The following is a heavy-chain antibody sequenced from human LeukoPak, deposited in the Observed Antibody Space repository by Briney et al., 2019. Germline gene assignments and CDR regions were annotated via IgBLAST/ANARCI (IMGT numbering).Heavy chain of an antibody. D-gene: IGHD6-13*01. CDR3: ARDSYWGAAAGPQSY. Sequence: GGSLRLSCAASGFTFSSYGMHWVRQAPGKGLEGVAFIRYDGSNKYYADSVKGRFTISRDNSKNTLYLQMNSLRAEDTAVYYCARDSYWGAAAGPQSYWGQGTLVTVSS. J-gene: IGHJ4*02. CDR2: IRYDGSNK. CDR1: GFTFSSYG. V-gene: IGHV3-30*02.